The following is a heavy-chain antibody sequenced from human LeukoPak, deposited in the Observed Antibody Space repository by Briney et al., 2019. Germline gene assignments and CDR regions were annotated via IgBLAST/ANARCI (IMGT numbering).Heavy chain of an antibody. CDR2: ISGSGGDT. J-gene: IGHJ4*02. CDR3: AKVRYVGYYFDS. Sequence: GGSLRLSCPISGYTHLDMNWVRQAPGKGLEWVSGISGSGGDTYYADSVKGRFTISRDNSKNTLFLQMNSLRAEDTAVYYCAKVRYVGYYFDSWGQGALVTVSS. CDR1: GYTHLD. V-gene: IGHV3-23*01. D-gene: IGHD3-9*01.